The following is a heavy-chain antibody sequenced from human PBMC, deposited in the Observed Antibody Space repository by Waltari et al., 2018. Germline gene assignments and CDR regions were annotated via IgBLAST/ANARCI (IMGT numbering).Heavy chain of an antibody. J-gene: IGHJ4*02. D-gene: IGHD6-19*01. CDR1: GFPFGSNW. V-gene: IGHV3-74*03. CDR2: INDDGRTT. Sequence: EVQLVESGGGLVRPGGSLGVSFSASGFPFGSNWMPGVLQGPGKGRLWVARINDDGRTTTYADSVKGRFTISRDNAKSTLYLQMNTLRAEDTAVYYCIRDLAGSRGRWGQGTLVTVSS. CDR3: IRDLAGSRGR.